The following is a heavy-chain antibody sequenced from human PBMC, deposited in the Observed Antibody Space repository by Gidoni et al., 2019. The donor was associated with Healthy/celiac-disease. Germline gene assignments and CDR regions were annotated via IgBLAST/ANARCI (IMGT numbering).Heavy chain of an antibody. CDR3: ARAQGPTTVVNSDYYGMDV. V-gene: IGHV1-46*01. CDR1: GYTFTSYY. J-gene: IGHJ6*02. CDR2: INPSGGST. D-gene: IGHD4-17*01. Sequence: QVQLVQSGAEVKKPGASVKVSCKASGYTFTSYYMHWVRQAPGQGLEWMGIINPSGGSTSYAQKFQGRVTMTRDTSTSTVYMELSSLRSEDTAVYYWARAQGPTTVVNSDYYGMDVWGQGTTVTVSS.